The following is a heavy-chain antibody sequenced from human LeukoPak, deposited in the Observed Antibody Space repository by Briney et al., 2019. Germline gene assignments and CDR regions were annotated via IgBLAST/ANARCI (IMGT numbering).Heavy chain of an antibody. CDR2: ISGSGGST. CDR1: GFTFSSYA. Sequence: GGSLRLSCAASGFTFSSYAMSWVRQAPGKGLEWVSAISGSGGSTYYADSVKGRFTISRDNSKNTLYLQMNSLRAEDTAVYYCAKDRYTGAYYDFWSGQLDAFDIWGQGIMVTVSS. CDR3: AKDRYTGAYYDFWSGQLDAFDI. V-gene: IGHV3-23*01. J-gene: IGHJ3*02. D-gene: IGHD3-3*01.